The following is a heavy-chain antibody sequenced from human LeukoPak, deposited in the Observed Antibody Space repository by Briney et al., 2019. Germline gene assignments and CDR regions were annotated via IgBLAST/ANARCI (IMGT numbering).Heavy chain of an antibody. V-gene: IGHV3-23*01. J-gene: IGHJ4*02. Sequence: GGSLRLSCAASGFTFSNYAMSWVRQAPGKGLEWVSGTSGSGVTTYYADSVKGRFTISRDNSKNTLYLQMDSLRAEDTAVYYCAKMHYFGSGSPDYWGQGTLVTVSS. CDR1: GFTFSNYA. D-gene: IGHD3-10*01. CDR3: AKMHYFGSGSPDY. CDR2: TSGSGVTT.